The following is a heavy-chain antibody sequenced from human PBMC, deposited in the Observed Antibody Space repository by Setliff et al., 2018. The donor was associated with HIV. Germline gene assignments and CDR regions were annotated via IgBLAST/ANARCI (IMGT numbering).Heavy chain of an antibody. CDR2: IYSTGST. CDR1: GGSISSYY. D-gene: IGHD5-12*01. V-gene: IGHV4-4*09. J-gene: IGHJ5*02. CDR3: ARSRDGYNWAWFDP. Sequence: PSETLSLTCTVSGGSISSYYWSWIRQPPGKGLEWIGYIYSTGSTKYNPSLKSRVTMSLDTSKTQYSLKLNSVTAADTAVYYCARSRDGYNWAWFDPWGQGTLVTVSS.